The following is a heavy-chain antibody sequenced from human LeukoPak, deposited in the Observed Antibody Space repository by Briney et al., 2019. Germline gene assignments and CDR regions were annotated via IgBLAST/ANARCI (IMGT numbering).Heavy chain of an antibody. J-gene: IGHJ4*02. V-gene: IGHV4-34*01. CDR2: INHSGST. D-gene: IGHD2-2*01. CDR1: GGSFSGYY. CDR3: VRELPYCSSTSCYDKGFFDY. Sequence: SETLSLTCAVYGGSFSGYYWSWIRQPPGKGREWIGEINHSGSTNYNPSLKSRVTISVDTSKNQFSLKLSSVTAADTAVYYCVRELPYCSSTSCYDKGFFDYWGQGTLVTVSS.